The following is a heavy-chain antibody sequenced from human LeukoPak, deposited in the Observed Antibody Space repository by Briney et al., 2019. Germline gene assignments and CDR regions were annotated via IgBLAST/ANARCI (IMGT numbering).Heavy chain of an antibody. CDR2: ISYDGSNK. CDR3: AKDRVAGWFDP. CDR1: GFTFSSYG. J-gene: IGHJ5*02. D-gene: IGHD5-24*01. Sequence: GGSLRLSCAASGFTFSSYGMHWVRQAPGKGLEWVAVISYDGSNKYYADSVKGRFTISRDNSKNTLYLQMSSLRAEDTAVYYCAKDRVAGWFDPWGQGTLVTVSS. V-gene: IGHV3-30*18.